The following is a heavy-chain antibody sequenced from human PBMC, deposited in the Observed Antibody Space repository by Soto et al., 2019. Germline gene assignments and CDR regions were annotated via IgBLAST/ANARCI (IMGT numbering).Heavy chain of an antibody. V-gene: IGHV1-69*06. CDR2: IIPILGTI. CDR3: ALGKEWEQPSNHYDVDY. D-gene: IGHD1-26*01. CDR1: GRTFLISA. J-gene: IGHJ4*02. Sequence: QVQLVQSGAEVKTPGSSVRVSCKTAGRTFLISAIAWVRQAPGQGLEWMGGIIPILGTIHIAQNFQARVNFTAARSTRTAYMDLSSLRSEHTATYVCALGKEWEQPSNHYDVDYWGQGSQVIVSS.